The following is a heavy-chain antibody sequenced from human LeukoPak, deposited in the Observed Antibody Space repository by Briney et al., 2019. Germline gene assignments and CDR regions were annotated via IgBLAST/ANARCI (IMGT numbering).Heavy chain of an antibody. CDR3: TRESGAFSPFGF. CDR2: VHLSGAT. V-gene: IGHV4-4*02. CDR1: GGSITTTNW. Sequence: PSGTLSLTCAVSGGSITTTNWWSWVRQPPGKGLEWIGKVHLSGATNYNLSLESRVSMSIDKSKNHLSLEVTPVAAADTAIYYCTRESGAFSPFGFWGRGTLVTVSS. D-gene: IGHD1-26*01. J-gene: IGHJ4*02.